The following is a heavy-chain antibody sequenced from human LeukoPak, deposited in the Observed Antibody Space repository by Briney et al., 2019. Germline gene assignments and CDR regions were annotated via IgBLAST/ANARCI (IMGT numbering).Heavy chain of an antibody. Sequence: ASVKVSCKASGYTFTSYDINWVRQAPGQGLEWMGGIIPIFGTANYAQKFQGRVTITADESTSTAYMELSSLRSEDTAVYYCARAMSYGDYEDYWGQGTLVTVSS. D-gene: IGHD4-17*01. CDR2: IIPIFGTA. CDR1: GYTFTSYD. V-gene: IGHV1-69*13. J-gene: IGHJ4*02. CDR3: ARAMSYGDYEDY.